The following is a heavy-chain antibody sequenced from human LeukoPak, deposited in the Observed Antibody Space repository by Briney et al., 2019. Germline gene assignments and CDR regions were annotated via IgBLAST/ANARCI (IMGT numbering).Heavy chain of an antibody. D-gene: IGHD2-2*02. V-gene: IGHV3-23*01. CDR3: VKGLYTIDY. CDR2: ISAGGT. CDR1: GFTFSNFA. J-gene: IGHJ4*02. Sequence: GGSLRLSCAASGFTFSNFAMNWVRQAPGKGLEWVSAISAGGTFYADFMKGRFTTSRDNSKNTLYLQMNSLRVDDTAVYYCVKGLYTIDYWGQGTLVTVSS.